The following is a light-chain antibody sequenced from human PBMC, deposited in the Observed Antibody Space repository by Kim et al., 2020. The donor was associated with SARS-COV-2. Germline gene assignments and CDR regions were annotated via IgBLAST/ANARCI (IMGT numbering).Light chain of an antibody. CDR2: DVS. CDR3: SSCTTSSTYV. V-gene: IGLV2-14*03. CDR1: SSDVGGYDY. J-gene: IGLJ1*01. Sequence: QSLTISCTGTSSDVGGYDYVSWYQHHPGKAPKLMIYDVSKRPSGVSNRFSGSKSGNTASLTISGLQAEDEADYFCSSCTTSSTYVFGTGTKVTVL.